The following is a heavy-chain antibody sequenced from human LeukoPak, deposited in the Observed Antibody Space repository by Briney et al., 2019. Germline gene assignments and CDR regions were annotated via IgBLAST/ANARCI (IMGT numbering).Heavy chain of an antibody. J-gene: IGHJ6*03. CDR3: ARSTNYDFCSGYLRYYYYMDV. D-gene: IGHD3-3*01. CDR1: GYTLTELS. CDR2: FDPEDGET. V-gene: IGHV1-24*01. Sequence: ASVKVSCKVSGYTLTELSMHWVRQAPGKGLEWMGGFDPEDGETIYAQKFQGRVTMTEDTSTDTAYMELSSLRSEDTAVYYCARSTNYDFCSGYLRYYYYMDVWGKGTTVTVSS.